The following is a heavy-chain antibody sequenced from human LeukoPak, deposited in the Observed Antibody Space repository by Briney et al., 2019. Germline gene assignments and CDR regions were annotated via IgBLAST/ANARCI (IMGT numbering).Heavy chain of an antibody. CDR2: IKQDGSER. J-gene: IGHJ5*02. CDR1: GFTISRYW. V-gene: IGHV3-7*01. CDR3: ERDGGTDWYDP. Sequence: GGSLRLSCGASGFTISRYWMSWVRQAPGKGLEWVANIKQDGSERTYVDSVKGRFTISRDNAKNSLYLQMNSLRVEDTAMYYCERDGGTDWYDPWGQGTLVTVSS. D-gene: IGHD1-1*01.